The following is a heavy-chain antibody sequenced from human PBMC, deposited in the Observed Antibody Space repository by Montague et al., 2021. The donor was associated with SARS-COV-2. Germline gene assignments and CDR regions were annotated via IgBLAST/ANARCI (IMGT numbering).Heavy chain of an antibody. D-gene: IGHD5-12*01. CDR1: GFTFSSYS. J-gene: IGHJ5*02. CDR2: ISSSSSYI. Sequence: SLSLSCSASGFTFSSYSMSWVRQAPGKGLEWVPSISSSSSYIYYADSVKGRFTISRDNAKNSLYLQMNSLRAEDTAVYYCARDLVATIMSGWFDPWGQGTLVTVSS. CDR3: ARDLVATIMSGWFDP. V-gene: IGHV3-21*01.